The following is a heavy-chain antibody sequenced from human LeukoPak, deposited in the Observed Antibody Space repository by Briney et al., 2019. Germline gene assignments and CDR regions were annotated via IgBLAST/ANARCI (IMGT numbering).Heavy chain of an antibody. CDR3: ARDPPGYSSSSNWFDP. Sequence: GGSLRLSCAASGFTFSSYSMNWVRHAPGKGLEWVSSISSSSSYIYYADSVKGRFTLSRDNAKNSLYLQMNSLRAEDTAVYYCARDPPGYSSSSNWFDPWGQGTLVTVSS. CDR1: GFTFSSYS. V-gene: IGHV3-21*01. D-gene: IGHD6-6*01. CDR2: ISSSSSYI. J-gene: IGHJ5*02.